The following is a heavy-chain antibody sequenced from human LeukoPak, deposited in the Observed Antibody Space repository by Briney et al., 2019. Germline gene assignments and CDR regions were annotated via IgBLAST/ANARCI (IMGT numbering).Heavy chain of an antibody. CDR3: AKAVRGVLYYFDY. V-gene: IGHV3-NL1*01. Sequence: GGSLRLSRAASGFTFSSYGMHWVRQAPGKGLEWVSVIYSGGNTYYAGSVKGRFTISRDNSKNTLYLQMNSLSAEDTAVYYCAKAVRGVLYYFDYWGQGTLVTVSS. CDR1: GFTFSSYG. CDR2: IYSGGNT. J-gene: IGHJ4*02. D-gene: IGHD3-10*01.